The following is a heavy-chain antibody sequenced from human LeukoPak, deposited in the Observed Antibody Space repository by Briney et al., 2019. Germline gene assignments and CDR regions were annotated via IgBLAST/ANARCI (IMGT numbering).Heavy chain of an antibody. D-gene: IGHD3-10*01. CDR3: ARQEGSGSYNHLLYYYYYMDV. CDR2: IYYSGST. J-gene: IGHJ6*03. V-gene: IGHV4-39*01. Sequence: SETLSLTCTVSGGSISSSSYYWGWIRQPPGKGLEWIGSIYYSGSTYYNPSLKSRVTISVDTSKNQFSLKLSSVTAADTAVYYCARQEGSGSYNHLLYYYYYMDVWGKGTTVTVSS. CDR1: GGSISSSSYY.